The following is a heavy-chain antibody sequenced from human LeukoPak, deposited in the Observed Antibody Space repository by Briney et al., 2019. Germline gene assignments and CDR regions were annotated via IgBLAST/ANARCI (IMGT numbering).Heavy chain of an antibody. CDR2: INPNSGGT. V-gene: IGHV1-2*06. CDR1: GGTFSSYA. J-gene: IGHJ4*02. Sequence: ASVKVSCKASGGTFSSYAISWVRQAPGQGLEWMGRINPNSGGTNYAQKFQGRVTMTRDTSISTAYMELSRLRSDDTAVYYCARDSPPHSNAAKESFDYWGQGTLVTVSS. D-gene: IGHD4-11*01. CDR3: ARDSPPHSNAAKESFDY.